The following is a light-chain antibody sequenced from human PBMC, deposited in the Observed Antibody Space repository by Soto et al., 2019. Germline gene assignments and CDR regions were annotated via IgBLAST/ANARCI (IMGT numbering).Light chain of an antibody. CDR2: DAS. Sequence: EIVLTQSPGTLSLSPGERATLSCRAIQSVSSTYLAWYQQKPGQAPRLLIYDASNRATGIPARFSGSGSGTDFTLTISSLGPEDFAVYYCQQRRNWPPITFGQGTRLEIK. V-gene: IGKV3-11*01. CDR3: QQRRNWPPIT. J-gene: IGKJ5*01. CDR1: QSVSSTY.